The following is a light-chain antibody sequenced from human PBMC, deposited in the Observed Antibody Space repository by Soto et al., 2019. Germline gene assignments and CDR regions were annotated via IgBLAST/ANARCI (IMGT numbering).Light chain of an antibody. V-gene: IGKV4-1*01. CDR1: QSVLYSSNNKNY. J-gene: IGKJ1*01. Sequence: DIVMTQSPDSLAVSLGERATINCKSSQSVLYSSNNKNYLAWYQQKTGQPPKLLLYWASTRESGVPDRFSGSGSGTDFTLTISSLQAEDVAVYYCQQYFRPWTFGQGTKVEIK. CDR2: WAS. CDR3: QQYFRPWT.